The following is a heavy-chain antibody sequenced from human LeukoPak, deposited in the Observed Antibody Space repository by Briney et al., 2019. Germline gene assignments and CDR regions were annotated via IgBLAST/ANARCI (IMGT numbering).Heavy chain of an antibody. CDR1: GGSISIYY. CDR3: ARHLGRFDP. V-gene: IGHV4-4*09. CDR2: IYTSGST. Sequence: SETLSLTCTISGGSISIYYWSWIRQPPGKGLEWIGYIYTSGSTNYNPSLKSRVTISLDTSKNQFSLKLSSVTAADTAVYYCARHLGRFDPWGQGTLVTVSS. J-gene: IGHJ5*02.